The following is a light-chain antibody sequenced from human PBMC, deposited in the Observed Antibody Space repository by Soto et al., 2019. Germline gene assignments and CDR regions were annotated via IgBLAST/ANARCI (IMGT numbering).Light chain of an antibody. J-gene: IGLJ2*01. CDR2: DIT. V-gene: IGLV2-8*01. Sequence: QSVLTQPPSASGSPGQSVTISCTGTSSDIGAFNSISWYQQYPGKAPKLIIFDITQRPSGVPDRFSGSKSANTASLTVSGLQDEDEADYHCSSHAGSNSLTVFGGGTKLTVL. CDR3: SSHAGSNSLTV. CDR1: SSDIGAFNS.